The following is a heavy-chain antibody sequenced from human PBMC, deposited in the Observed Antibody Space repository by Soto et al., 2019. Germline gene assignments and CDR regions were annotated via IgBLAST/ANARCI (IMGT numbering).Heavy chain of an antibody. CDR3: ARDIAGIPLYDYSARDG. Sequence: PWGCLRQTVVDAKCVYRGCRLLSIHKAPGKGLEWVSVISYDGSNKYYADSVKGRFTISRDNSKNTLYLQMNSLRAEDTAVYYCARDIAGIPLYDYSARDGCGRWTTVTVS. D-gene: IGHD2-21*01. CDR1: KCVYRGCR. CDR2: ISYDGSNK. V-gene: IGHV3-30-3*01. J-gene: IGHJ6*02.